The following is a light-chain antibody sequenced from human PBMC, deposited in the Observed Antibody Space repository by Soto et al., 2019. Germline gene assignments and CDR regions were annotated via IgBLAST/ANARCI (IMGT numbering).Light chain of an antibody. Sequence: DIVVTQSPDSLALSLSEGATTVANSSQSVFFSSYNKDFLAWYQQKPGQPPKLLIYWASTREAGVPDRFSGSGSGTDFTLTISSLQAEDVAVYYCQQYCSTPLTFGGGTKVDIK. CDR1: QSVFFSSYNKDF. CDR2: WAS. J-gene: IGKJ4*01. V-gene: IGKV4-1*01. CDR3: QQYCSTPLT.